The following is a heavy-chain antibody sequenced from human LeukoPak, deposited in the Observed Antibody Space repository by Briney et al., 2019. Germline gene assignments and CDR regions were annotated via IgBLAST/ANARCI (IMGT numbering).Heavy chain of an antibody. CDR3: VRRLAVTGRYYFDY. J-gene: IGHJ4*02. CDR1: GGSISTYY. CDR2: VYYNGIT. V-gene: IGHV4-59*08. D-gene: IGHD6-19*01. Sequence: SETLSLTCFVSGGSISTYYWTWIRQPPGKGLEWIGFVYYNGITKYNPSLQSRVTISVDTSKNQFSLKLNSVTAADTALYYCVRRLAVTGRYYFDYWGQGALVTVSS.